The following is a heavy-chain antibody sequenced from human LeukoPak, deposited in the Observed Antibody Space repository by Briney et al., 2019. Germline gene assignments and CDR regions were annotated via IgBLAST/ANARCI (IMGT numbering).Heavy chain of an antibody. Sequence: ASVKVSCKASGYTFTSYYMHWVRQAPGQGLEWMGIINPSGGSTTYAQKSQGRVTMTRDTSTSTVYMELSSLRSEDTAVYYCARGVFAGRYYYGMDVWGQGTTVTVSS. CDR2: INPSGGST. CDR1: GYTFTSYY. D-gene: IGHD3-10*01. J-gene: IGHJ6*02. CDR3: ARGVFAGRYYYGMDV. V-gene: IGHV1-46*01.